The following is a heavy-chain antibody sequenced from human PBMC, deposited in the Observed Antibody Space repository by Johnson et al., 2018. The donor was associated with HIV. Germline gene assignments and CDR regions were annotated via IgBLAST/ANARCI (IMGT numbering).Heavy chain of an antibody. CDR2: ISYDGSNK. CDR3: VGGWDAFDI. V-gene: IGHV3-30*04. Sequence: QVQLVESGGGLVQPGGSLRLSCAASGFTFSSYAMHWVRQAPGKGLEWVAVISYDGSNKYYADSVKGRFTISRDNSKNTLYRQMTSLRAEDTAVYYCVGGWDAFDIWGQGTMVTVSS. D-gene: IGHD3-16*01. CDR1: GFTFSSYA. J-gene: IGHJ3*02.